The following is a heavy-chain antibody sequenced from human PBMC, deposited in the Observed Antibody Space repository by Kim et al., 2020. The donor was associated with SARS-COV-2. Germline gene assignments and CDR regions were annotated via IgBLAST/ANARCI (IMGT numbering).Heavy chain of an antibody. V-gene: IGHV4-4*07. CDR3: ARDVGQVVIWLGDAFDI. D-gene: IGHD3-22*01. J-gene: IGHJ3*02. CDR2: IYTNGST. CDR1: GGSISSYY. Sequence: SETLSLTCTVSGGSISSYYWSWIRQPAGKGLEWIGRIYTNGSTNYNPSLKSRVTMSVDTSKNQFSLKLSSVTAADTAVYYCARDVGQVVIWLGDAFDIWGQGTMVTVSS.